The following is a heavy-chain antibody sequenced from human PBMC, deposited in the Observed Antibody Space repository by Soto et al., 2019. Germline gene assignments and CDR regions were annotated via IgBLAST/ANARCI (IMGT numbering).Heavy chain of an antibody. V-gene: IGHV3-30*18. Sequence: QVQLVESGGGVVQPGRSLRLSCAASGFTFSSYGMYWVRQAPGKGLEWVAFISYDGSKKNYADSVKGRFTISRDNSKNTPYVQMNSLRAEDTAVYYCAKKRGFLTTVDYYGMDVWGQGTTVTVSS. CDR1: GFTFSSYG. CDR3: AKKRGFLTTVDYYGMDV. J-gene: IGHJ6*02. CDR2: ISYDGSKK. D-gene: IGHD2-2*01.